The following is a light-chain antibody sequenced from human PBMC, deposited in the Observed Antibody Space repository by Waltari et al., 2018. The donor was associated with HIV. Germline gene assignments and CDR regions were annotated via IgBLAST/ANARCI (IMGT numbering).Light chain of an antibody. Sequence: QSILAQPPSVSATPGQRVTISCSGGSSNIGNNLLSWYQQVPGAAPKLLIFDNSKRPSEMPDRFSASKSDTSGTLDIAGLQTGDEGDYYGGTWDSNLRNWVFGGGTKLTVL. J-gene: IGLJ3*02. CDR3: GTWDSNLRNWV. CDR2: DNS. V-gene: IGLV1-51*01. CDR1: SSNIGNNL.